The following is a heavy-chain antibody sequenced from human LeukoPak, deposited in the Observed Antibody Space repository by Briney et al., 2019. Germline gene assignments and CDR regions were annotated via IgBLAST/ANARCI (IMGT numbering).Heavy chain of an antibody. D-gene: IGHD2-2*01. Sequence: GGSLRLSCAGSGFIFSSYSMNWVRQAPGKGLEWVSSITSNSTYIYYADSVKGRFTISRDNAKNSLYLQMNSLRAEDTAVYYCGHCSATSCYAGGYWGQGTLVTVSS. CDR1: GFIFSSYS. V-gene: IGHV3-21*06. CDR3: GHCSATSCYAGGY. CDR2: ITSNSTYI. J-gene: IGHJ4*02.